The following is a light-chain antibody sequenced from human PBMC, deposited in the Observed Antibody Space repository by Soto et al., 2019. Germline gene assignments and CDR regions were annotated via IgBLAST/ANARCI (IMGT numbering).Light chain of an antibody. V-gene: IGKV3D-15*01. Sequence: ETVMTQSPATLSVSPGDRATLSCSASQSVSYNLAWYQQKPSQAPRLLIYDASTRATGIPARFSGSASGTEFTLTISSLLSEDFAVYYCQQYNNWPLTFGGGTKVEMK. J-gene: IGKJ4*01. CDR3: QQYNNWPLT. CDR1: QSVSYN. CDR2: DAS.